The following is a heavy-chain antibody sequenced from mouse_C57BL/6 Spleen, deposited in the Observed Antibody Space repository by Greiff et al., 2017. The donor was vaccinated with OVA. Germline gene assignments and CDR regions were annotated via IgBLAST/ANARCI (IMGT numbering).Heavy chain of an antibody. D-gene: IGHD3-2*02. CDR2: INPNNGGT. CDR3: ARAQGYFDY. CDR1: GYTFTDYY. Sequence: EVQLQQSGPELVKPGASVKISCKASGYTFTDYYMNWVKQSHGKSLEWIGDINPNNGGTSYNQKFKGKATLTVDKSSSTAYMELRSLTSEDSAVYNCARAQGYFDYWGQGTTLTVSS. J-gene: IGHJ2*01. V-gene: IGHV1-26*01.